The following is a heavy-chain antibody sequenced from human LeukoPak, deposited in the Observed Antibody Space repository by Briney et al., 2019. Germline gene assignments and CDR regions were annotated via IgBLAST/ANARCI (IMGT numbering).Heavy chain of an antibody. CDR3: AKDPNGDYIGAFDF. D-gene: IGHD4-17*01. CDR1: AFSFSKFA. J-gene: IGHJ3*01. CDR2: ITANGGYT. V-gene: IGHV3-23*01. Sequence: SGGSLRLPCAASAFSFSKFALIWVRQAPGKGLEWVSAITANGGYTLYADAVKGRFTVSRDNSKNTLYLQINSLRPEDTAMYYCAKDPNGDYIGAFDFWGQGTMVTVSS.